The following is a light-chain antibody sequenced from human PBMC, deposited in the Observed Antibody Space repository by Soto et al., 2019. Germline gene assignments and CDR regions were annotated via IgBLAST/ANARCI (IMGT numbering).Light chain of an antibody. CDR1: QSISSW. CDR2: DAS. V-gene: IGKV1-5*01. CDR3: QQYNRPENYT. J-gene: IGKJ2*01. Sequence: DIQMTQSPSTLSASVGDRVTITCRASQSISSWLAWYQQKPGKAPKLLIYDASSLESGVPSRFSGSGSGTELTLTISSLQPDDFATYYCQQYNRPENYTFGQGTKLEIK.